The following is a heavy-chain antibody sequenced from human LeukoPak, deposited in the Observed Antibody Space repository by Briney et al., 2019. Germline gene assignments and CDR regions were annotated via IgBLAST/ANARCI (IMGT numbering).Heavy chain of an antibody. Sequence: GGSLRLSCAASGFTFSDYEINWVRQAPGKGVEWISYISTSGRTIYYADSVKGRFTISRDNAKNSVYLQMSNLRAEVTAVYYCAREVNYSNMRWEHFDDWGQGTLVTVSS. V-gene: IGHV3-48*03. CDR3: AREVNYSNMRWEHFDD. J-gene: IGHJ4*02. D-gene: IGHD5-24*01. CDR1: GFTFSDYE. CDR2: ISTSGRTI.